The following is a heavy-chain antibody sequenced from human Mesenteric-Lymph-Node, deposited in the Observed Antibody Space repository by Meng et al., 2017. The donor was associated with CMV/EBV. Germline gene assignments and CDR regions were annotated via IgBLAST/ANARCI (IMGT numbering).Heavy chain of an antibody. CDR1: YTFTSYA. Sequence: YTFTSYAMNWVRQAPGQGLEWMGWINTNTGNPTYAKGFTGRFVFSLDTSVSTAYLQISSLKAEDTAVYYCARGRSTLWFGEPTLVYWGQGTLVTVSS. J-gene: IGHJ4*02. CDR2: INTNTGNP. V-gene: IGHV7-4-1*02. D-gene: IGHD3-10*01. CDR3: ARGRSTLWFGEPTLVY.